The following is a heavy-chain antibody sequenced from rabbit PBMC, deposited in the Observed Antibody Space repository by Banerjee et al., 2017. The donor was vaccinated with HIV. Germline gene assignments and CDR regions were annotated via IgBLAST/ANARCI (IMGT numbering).Heavy chain of an antibody. V-gene: IGHV1S45*01. CDR2: IYAGSSGNT. J-gene: IGHJ4*01. Sequence: QEQLEESGGDLVKPEGSLTLTCTASGFSFSSSYCMCWVRQAPGKGLEWIACIYAGSSGNTYYASWAKGRFTISKTSSTTVTLQMTSLTAADTATYFCARGDYTYGAGYPTYLWGPGTLVTVS. D-gene: IGHD6-1*01. CDR3: ARGDYTYGAGYPTYL. CDR1: GFSFSSSYC.